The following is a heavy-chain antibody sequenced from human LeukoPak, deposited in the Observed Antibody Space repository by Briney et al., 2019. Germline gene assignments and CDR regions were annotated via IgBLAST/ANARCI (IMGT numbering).Heavy chain of an antibody. V-gene: IGHV4-31*03. D-gene: IGHD3-16*02. CDR2: IYYSGST. CDR1: GGSISSGGYY. CDR3: ARVSYDTFGGVIGDY. Sequence: SSETLSLTCTVSGGSISSGGYYWSWIRQHPGKGLEWIGYIYYSGSTYYNPSLKSRVTISVDTSKNQFSLKLSSVTAADTAVYYCARVSYDTFGGVIGDYWGQGTLVTASS. J-gene: IGHJ4*02.